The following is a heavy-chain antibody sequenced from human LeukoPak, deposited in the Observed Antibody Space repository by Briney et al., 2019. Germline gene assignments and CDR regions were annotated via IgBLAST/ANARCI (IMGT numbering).Heavy chain of an antibody. J-gene: IGHJ3*02. D-gene: IGHD6-19*01. Sequence: SETLSLTCTVSGGSISSYYWSWIRQPPGKGLEWIGYIYYSGSTYYNPSLKSRVTISVDTSKNQFSLKLSSVTAADTAVYYCARDSPARSSSGWYAFDIWGQGTMVTVSS. V-gene: IGHV4-59*12. CDR2: IYYSGST. CDR3: ARDSPARSSSGWYAFDI. CDR1: GGSISSYY.